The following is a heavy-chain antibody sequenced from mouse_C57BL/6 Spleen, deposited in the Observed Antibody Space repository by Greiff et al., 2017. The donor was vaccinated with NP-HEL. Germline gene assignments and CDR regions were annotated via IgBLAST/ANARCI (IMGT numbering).Heavy chain of an antibody. V-gene: IGHV1-55*01. J-gene: IGHJ2*01. CDR1: GYTFTSYW. CDR3: ARRVAGKYYFDY. CDR2: IYPGSGST. Sequence: QVQLKQPGAELVKPGASVKMSCKASGYTFTSYWITWVKQRPGQGLEWIGDIYPGSGSTNYNEKFKSKATLTVDTSSSTAYMQLSSLTSEDSAVYYCARRVAGKYYFDYWGQGTTLTVSS. D-gene: IGHD1-1*02.